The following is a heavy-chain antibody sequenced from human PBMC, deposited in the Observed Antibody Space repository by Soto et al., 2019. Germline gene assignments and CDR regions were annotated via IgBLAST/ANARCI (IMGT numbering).Heavy chain of an antibody. V-gene: IGHV3-53*04. CDR2: LHSGGDT. CDR1: GIPVSSNY. Sequence: EVQLVESGGGLVQPGGSLRLSCVASGIPVSSNYMTWVRQAPGKGLEWVSVLHSGGDTYYANSVKGRFTISRHDSTNKLFLQMNSLTAEDTAVYYCAIDGPYYYASRMDVWGQVTTVTVSS. J-gene: IGHJ6*02. D-gene: IGHD3-10*01. CDR3: AIDGPYYYASRMDV.